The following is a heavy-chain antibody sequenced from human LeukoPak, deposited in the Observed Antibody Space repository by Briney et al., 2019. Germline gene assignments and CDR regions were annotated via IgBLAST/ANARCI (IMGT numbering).Heavy chain of an antibody. V-gene: IGHV3-48*02. CDR1: GFXFSSYS. D-gene: IGHD4-17*01. Sequence: GGSLRLSCGASGFXFSSYSINWVRQAPGKGLEWISYISSSSSMIYYADSVKGRFTISRDNAKNSLYLQMKSLRDEDTAIYYCARDYGDLPARVPYFDYWGQGTLVTVSS. J-gene: IGHJ4*02. CDR2: ISSSSSMI. CDR3: ARDYGDLPARVPYFDY.